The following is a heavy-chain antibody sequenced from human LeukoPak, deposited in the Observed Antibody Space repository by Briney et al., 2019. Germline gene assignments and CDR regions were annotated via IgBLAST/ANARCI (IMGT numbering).Heavy chain of an antibody. Sequence: PGGSLRLSCAASGFTLSSYSMNWVRQAPGKGLEWVSSITSSGRYIYYADSVKGRFTISRDNSENSLYLQMDSLTAEDTAVYYCAELGITMIGGVWGKGTTVTISS. CDR2: ITSSGRYI. CDR1: GFTLSSYS. J-gene: IGHJ6*04. D-gene: IGHD3-10*02. V-gene: IGHV3-21*01. CDR3: AELGITMIGGV.